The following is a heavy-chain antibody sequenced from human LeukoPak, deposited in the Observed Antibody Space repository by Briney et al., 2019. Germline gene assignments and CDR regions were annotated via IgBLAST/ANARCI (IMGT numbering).Heavy chain of an antibody. CDR2: IYYSGST. V-gene: IGHV4-59*01. CDR3: AREGRVHKSAGMDV. J-gene: IGHJ6*04. Sequence: SETLSLTCTVSGGSISSYYWSWIRQPPGKGLEWIGYIYYSGSTNYNPSLKSRVTISVDTSKNQFSRKLSSVTAADTAVYYCAREGRVHKSAGMDVWGKGTTVTVSS. D-gene: IGHD3-10*01. CDR1: GGSISSYY.